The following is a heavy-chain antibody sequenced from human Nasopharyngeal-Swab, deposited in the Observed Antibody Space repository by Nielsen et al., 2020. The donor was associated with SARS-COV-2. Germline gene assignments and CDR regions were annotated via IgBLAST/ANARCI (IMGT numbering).Heavy chain of an antibody. CDR2: INHSGST. J-gene: IGHJ5*02. V-gene: IGHV4-34*01. CDR3: AGGRGGWLGVNWFDP. Sequence: WIRQPPGKGLEWIGEINHSGSTNYNPSLKSRVTISVDTSKNQFSLKLSSVTAADTAVYYCAGGRGGWLGVNWFDPWGQGTLVTVSS. D-gene: IGHD3-10*01.